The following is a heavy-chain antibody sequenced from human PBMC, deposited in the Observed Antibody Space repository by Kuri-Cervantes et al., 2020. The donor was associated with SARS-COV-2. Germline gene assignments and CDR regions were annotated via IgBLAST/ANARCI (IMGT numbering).Heavy chain of an antibody. Sequence: SGPTLVKPTQALTLTYTFPGFSLSTSGVGVCWIRQPPGKALEWLVRIDWDDDKFYSTSLKTRLTISKATSKNQVVLTMTNMDPVDTATYYCGLLRGNWNYLHWGQGTLVTVSS. J-gene: IGHJ4*02. CDR1: GFSLSTSGVG. V-gene: IGHV2-70*04. CDR2: IDWDDDK. CDR3: GLLRGNWNYLH. D-gene: IGHD1-7*01.